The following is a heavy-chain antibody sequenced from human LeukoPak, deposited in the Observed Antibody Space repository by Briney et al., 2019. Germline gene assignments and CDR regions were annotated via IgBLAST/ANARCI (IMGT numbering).Heavy chain of an antibody. V-gene: IGHV3-30*18. CDR3: AKADIVATWSFDY. D-gene: IGHD5-12*01. CDR2: ISYDGSNK. CDR1: GSTFSSYG. J-gene: IGHJ4*02. Sequence: PGGSLRLSCAASGSTFSSYGMHWVRQAPGKGLEWVAVISYDGSNKYYADSVRGRFTISRDNSKNTLYLQMNSLRAEDTAVYYCAKADIVATWSFDYWGQGTLVTVSS.